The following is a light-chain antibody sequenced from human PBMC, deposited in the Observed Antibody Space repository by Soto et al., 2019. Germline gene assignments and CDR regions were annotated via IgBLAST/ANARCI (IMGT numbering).Light chain of an antibody. CDR2: GAS. J-gene: IGKJ4*01. CDR3: QQRSNWTLT. V-gene: IGKV3-11*01. CDR1: QSVSSN. Sequence: EIVMTQSPATLSVSPGERATLSCRASQSVSSNLAWYQKKPGQAPRILIYGASNRATVIPARFSGSGSGTDFNLTISRLEPEDFAVYDCQQRSNWTLTFGGGTKVDIK.